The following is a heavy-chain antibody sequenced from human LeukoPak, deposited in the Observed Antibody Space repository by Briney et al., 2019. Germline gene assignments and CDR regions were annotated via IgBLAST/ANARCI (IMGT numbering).Heavy chain of an antibody. CDR2: ISDSGGRT. CDR3: AIRGVVIRVILVGFHKEAYYFDS. V-gene: IGHV3-23*01. J-gene: IGHJ4*02. D-gene: IGHD3-22*01. CDR1: GITLSNYG. Sequence: GGSLRLSCAVSGITLSNYGMSWVRQAPGKGLEWVAGISDSGGRTNYADSVKGRFTITRDNPKNTLYLQMNSLRAEDTAVYFCAIRGVVIRVILVGFHKEAYYFDSWGQGALVTVSS.